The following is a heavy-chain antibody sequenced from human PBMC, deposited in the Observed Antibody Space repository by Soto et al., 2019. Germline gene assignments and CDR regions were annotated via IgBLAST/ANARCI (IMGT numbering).Heavy chain of an antibody. CDR1: GFTFSSYG. CDR2: INPNSGGT. D-gene: IGHD6-13*01. CDR3: ARKSPYSSSWHFDY. Sequence: QVQLVESGGGVVQPGRSLRLSCAASGFTFSSYGMHWVRQAPGQGLEWMGWINPNSGGTNYAQKFQGWVTMTRDTSISTAYMELSRLRSDDTAVYYCARKSPYSSSWHFDYWGQGTLVTVSS. J-gene: IGHJ4*02. V-gene: IGHV1-2*04.